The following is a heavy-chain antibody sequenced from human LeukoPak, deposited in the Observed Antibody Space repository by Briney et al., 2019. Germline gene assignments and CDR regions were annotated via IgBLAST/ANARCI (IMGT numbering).Heavy chain of an antibody. CDR2: ISGSSSAT. Sequence: PGGSLRLSCAASAFTFSTYSMSWVRQAPGKGLEWLSYISGSSSATYYTDSVKGRFTVSRDNAKDSLYLQMDSLRDEDTAVYYCARDRGALIDSWGQGTLVTVSS. J-gene: IGHJ4*02. V-gene: IGHV3-48*02. D-gene: IGHD3-10*01. CDR3: ARDRGALIDS. CDR1: AFTFSTYS.